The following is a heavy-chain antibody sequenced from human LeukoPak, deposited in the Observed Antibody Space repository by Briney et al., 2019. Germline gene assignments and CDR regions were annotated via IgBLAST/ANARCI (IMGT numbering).Heavy chain of an antibody. D-gene: IGHD3-10*01. CDR1: GYSITSSSW. V-gene: IGHV4-28*01. J-gene: IGHJ4*02. CDR3: ARKENVYYYFDY. Sequence: PSETLSLTCAVSGYSITSSSWWGWIRQPPGKGLEWIGYIYHSGTTYYNPSLQSRVTMSVDTSKDQFSLKLSSVTAVDTAVYYCARKENVYYYFDYWGQGTLVTVSS. CDR2: IYHSGTT.